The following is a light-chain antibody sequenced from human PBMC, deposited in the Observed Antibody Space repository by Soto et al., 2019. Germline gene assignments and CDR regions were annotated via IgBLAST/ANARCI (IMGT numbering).Light chain of an antibody. V-gene: IGKV1-5*03. CDR3: QQYNIYWT. Sequence: DIHMTKSPSTLSASLGDRFTITCRASQSISSWLAWYQQKPGKAPKLLIYKASSLQIGVPSRFSGSGSGTEFTLTISSLQPDDFATYYCQQYNIYWTFGQGTKVDIK. J-gene: IGKJ1*01. CDR1: QSISSW. CDR2: KAS.